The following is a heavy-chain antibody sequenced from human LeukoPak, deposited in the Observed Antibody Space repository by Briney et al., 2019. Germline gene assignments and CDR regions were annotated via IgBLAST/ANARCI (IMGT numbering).Heavy chain of an antibody. Sequence: SETLSLTCTVSGGSISSYYWSWIRQPPGKGLEWIGYISYSGSTNYNPSLKSRATISGDTSKNQFSLKLSSVTAADTAVYYCARQGYCSSISCRFFDYWGQGTLVTVSP. CDR2: ISYSGST. V-gene: IGHV4-59*08. CDR3: ARQGYCSSISCRFFDY. D-gene: IGHD2-2*01. CDR1: GGSISSYY. J-gene: IGHJ4*02.